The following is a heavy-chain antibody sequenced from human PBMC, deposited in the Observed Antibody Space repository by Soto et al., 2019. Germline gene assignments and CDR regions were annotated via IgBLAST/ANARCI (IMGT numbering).Heavy chain of an antibody. J-gene: IGHJ6*02. CDR1: GGSICGSNR. CDR3: AREAYYDFWSGYSHDYYYYGMDV. CDR2: IYHSGST. V-gene: IGHV4-4*02. D-gene: IGHD3-3*01. Sequence: SETLPLTCAVSGGSICGSNRWSWVRQPPGKGLEWIGEIYHSGSTNYNPSLKSRVTMSVDKSKNQFSLKLSSVTAADTAVYYCAREAYYDFWSGYSHDYYYYGMDVWGQGTTVTVSS.